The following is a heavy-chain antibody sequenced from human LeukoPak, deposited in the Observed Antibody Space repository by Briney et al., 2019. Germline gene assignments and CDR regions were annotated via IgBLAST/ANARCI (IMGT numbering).Heavy chain of an antibody. J-gene: IGHJ4*02. D-gene: IGHD1-26*01. V-gene: IGHV4-61*01. CDR3: ARDYYENIAHSHMLPF. CDR1: GGSVSSNTYY. Sequence: SETLSLTCTVSGGSVSSNTYYWNWIRQPPGKGPEWIGYIFYSGNTNYNPSLKSRVTISLDKSKNRFSLKVNSVTAADTAVYYCARDYYENIAHSHMLPFWGQGTLVTVSS. CDR2: IFYSGNT.